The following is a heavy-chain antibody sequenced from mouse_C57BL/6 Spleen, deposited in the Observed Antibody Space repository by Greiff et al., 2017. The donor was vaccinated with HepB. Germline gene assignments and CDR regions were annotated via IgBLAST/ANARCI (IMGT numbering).Heavy chain of an antibody. J-gene: IGHJ2*01. CDR1: GYTFTSYD. CDR3: ARSTMITRYYFDY. Sequence: QVQLKESGPELVKPGASVKLSCKASGYTFTSYDINWVKQRPGQGLEWIGWIYPRDGSTKYNEKFKGKATLTVDTSSSTAYMELHSLTSEDSAVYFCARSTMITRYYFDYWGQGTTLTVSS. CDR2: IYPRDGST. V-gene: IGHV1-85*01. D-gene: IGHD2-4*01.